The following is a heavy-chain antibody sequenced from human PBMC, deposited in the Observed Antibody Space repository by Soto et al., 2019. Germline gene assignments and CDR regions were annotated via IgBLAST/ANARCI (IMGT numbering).Heavy chain of an antibody. Sequence: PSETLSLTCTVSGGSISSYYWSWIRQPPGKGLEWFGYIYYSGSTNYNPSLKSRVTISVDTSKNQFSLKLSSVTAADTAVYYCARVKSTRRLFSSGWDYDAFDIWGQGTMVTVSS. CDR1: GGSISSYY. CDR3: ARVKSTRRLFSSGWDYDAFDI. CDR2: IYYSGST. J-gene: IGHJ3*02. V-gene: IGHV4-59*01. D-gene: IGHD6-19*01.